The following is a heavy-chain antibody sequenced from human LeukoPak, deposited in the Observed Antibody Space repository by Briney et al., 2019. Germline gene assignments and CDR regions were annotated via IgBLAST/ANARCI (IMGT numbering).Heavy chain of an antibody. J-gene: IGHJ4*02. D-gene: IGHD3-22*01. CDR1: GYTFTIYY. Sequence: ASVRVSCKASGYTFTIYYMHWVRQAPGQGLEWMGVINPRGGSTNYAQKFQGRVTMTRDTSTSTDYMGLSSLRSEDRAVYCCARDYKSGYFYGAGGYWGQGTLVTVSS. CDR3: ARDYKSGYFYGAGGY. CDR2: INPRGGST. V-gene: IGHV1-46*01.